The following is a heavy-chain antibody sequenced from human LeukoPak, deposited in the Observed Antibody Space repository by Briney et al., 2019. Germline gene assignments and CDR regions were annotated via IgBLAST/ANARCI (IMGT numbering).Heavy chain of an antibody. V-gene: IGHV3-30*04. CDR1: AFTFSSYA. Sequence: GGSLRLSCAASAFTFSSYAMHWVRQAPGKGLEWVAVISYDGSNKYYADSVKGRFTISRDNSKNTLYLQMNSLRAEDTAVYYCARSDYGDYWGQGTLVTVSS. CDR3: ARSDYGDY. J-gene: IGHJ4*02. CDR2: ISYDGSNK.